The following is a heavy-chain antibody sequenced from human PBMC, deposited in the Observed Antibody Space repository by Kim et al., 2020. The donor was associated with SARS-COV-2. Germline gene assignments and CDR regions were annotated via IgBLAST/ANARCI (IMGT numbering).Heavy chain of an antibody. V-gene: IGHV1-8*02. D-gene: IGHD3-10*01. Sequence: ASVKVSCKASGYTFTSYDINWVRQATGQGLEWMGWMNPNSGNTGYAQKFQGRVTMTRNTSISTAYMELSSLRSEDTAVYYCARAKLVQGVFYYYYYMDVWGKGTTATVPS. CDR2: MNPNSGNT. J-gene: IGHJ6*03. CDR1: GYTFTSYD. CDR3: ARAKLVQGVFYYYYYMDV.